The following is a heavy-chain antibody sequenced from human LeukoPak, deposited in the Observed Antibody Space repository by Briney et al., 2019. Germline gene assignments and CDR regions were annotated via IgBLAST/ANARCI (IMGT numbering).Heavy chain of an antibody. Sequence: GGSLRLSCAASGFTFSGSAMHWVRQASGKGLEWVGRIRSKANSYATAYAASVKDRFTISRDDSKNTAYLQMNSLKTEDTAVYYCTTRGYSGYDFRGGDYWGQGTLVTVSS. V-gene: IGHV3-73*01. CDR1: GFTFSGSA. CDR2: IRSKANSYAT. J-gene: IGHJ4*02. CDR3: TTRGYSGYDFRGGDY. D-gene: IGHD5-12*01.